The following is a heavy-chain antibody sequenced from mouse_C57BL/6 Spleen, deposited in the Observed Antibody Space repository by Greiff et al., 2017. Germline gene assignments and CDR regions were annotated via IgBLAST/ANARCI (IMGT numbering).Heavy chain of an antibody. Sequence: EVMLVESGAGLVKPGGSLKLSCAASGFTFSSYAMSWVRQTPETRLEWVAYISSGGDYIYYADTVKGRFTISRDNARNTLYLQMSSLKSEDTAMYYCTREVLRQYYFDDWGQGTTLTVAS. CDR3: TREVLRQYYFDD. V-gene: IGHV5-9-1*02. CDR1: GFTFSSYA. D-gene: IGHD1-1*01. CDR2: ISSGGDYI. J-gene: IGHJ2*01.